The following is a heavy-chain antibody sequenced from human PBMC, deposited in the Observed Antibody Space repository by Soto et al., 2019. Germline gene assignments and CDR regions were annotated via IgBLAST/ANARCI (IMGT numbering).Heavy chain of an antibody. CDR1: GGTFSSYA. CDR2: IIPIFGTA. J-gene: IGHJ6*02. Sequence: GASVKVSCKASGGTFSSYAISWVRQAPGQGLEWMGGIIPIFGTANYAQKFQGRVTITADESTSTAYMELSSLRSEDTAVYYCARDGVVVGATTTFYYYYGMDVWGQGTTVTVSS. D-gene: IGHD1-26*01. V-gene: IGHV1-69*13. CDR3: ARDGVVVGATTTFYYYYGMDV.